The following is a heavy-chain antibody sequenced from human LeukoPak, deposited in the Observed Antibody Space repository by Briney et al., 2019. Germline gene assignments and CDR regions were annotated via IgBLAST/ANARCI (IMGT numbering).Heavy chain of an antibody. CDR2: IYHSGST. CDR1: GYSISSGYY. J-gene: IGHJ3*02. D-gene: IGHD3-9*01. Sequence: PSETLSLTCAVSGYSISSGYYWGWIRQPPGKGLEWIGSIYHSGSTYYNPSLKSRVTISVDTSKNQFSLKLSSVAAADTAVYYCARAPNFDWLLYPPFDAFDIWGQGTMVTVSS. V-gene: IGHV4-38-2*01. CDR3: ARAPNFDWLLYPPFDAFDI.